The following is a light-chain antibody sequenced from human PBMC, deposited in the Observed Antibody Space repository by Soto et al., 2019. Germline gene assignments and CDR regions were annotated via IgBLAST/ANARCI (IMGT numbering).Light chain of an antibody. Sequence: EIVLTQSPGTLSLSPGERATLSLRASQSVSSSYLAWYQQKPVQAPRLLIYGASSRATGIPDRFSGSGSGTDFTLTISRLEPEDFAVYYCQQYGSSPKTFGQGTKVEIK. CDR3: QQYGSSPKT. CDR1: QSVSSSY. V-gene: IGKV3-20*01. CDR2: GAS. J-gene: IGKJ1*01.